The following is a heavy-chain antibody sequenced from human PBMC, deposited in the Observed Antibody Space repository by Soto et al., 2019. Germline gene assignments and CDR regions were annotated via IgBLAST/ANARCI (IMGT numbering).Heavy chain of an antibody. J-gene: IGHJ4*02. V-gene: IGHV1-24*01. D-gene: IGHD3-16*01. CDR3: ATSENDAGPPDF. CDR2: FKPADGET. Sequence: QVPLDQSGAEVRKPGASVKVSCKVSGCRLTDLSMHWVRQAPGKGLEGIGGFKPADGETIFAQNFQDRVAVTAVASGDTAYMELSRLRSDETAVYSCATSENDAGPPDFWGQGTLVTVSS. CDR1: GCRLTDLS.